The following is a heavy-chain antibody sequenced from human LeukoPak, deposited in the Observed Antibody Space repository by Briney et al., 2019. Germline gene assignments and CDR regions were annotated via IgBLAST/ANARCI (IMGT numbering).Heavy chain of an antibody. V-gene: IGHV4-4*07. J-gene: IGHJ4*02. Sequence: SETLSLTCTVSGGSISSYYWSWIRQPAGKGLEWIGRIYTSGSTNYNPSLKSRVTISVDKSKNQFSLKLSSVTAADTAVYYCARRDHYDSSGYFDYWGQGTLVTVSS. D-gene: IGHD3-22*01. CDR1: GGSISSYY. CDR2: IYTSGST. CDR3: ARRDHYDSSGYFDY.